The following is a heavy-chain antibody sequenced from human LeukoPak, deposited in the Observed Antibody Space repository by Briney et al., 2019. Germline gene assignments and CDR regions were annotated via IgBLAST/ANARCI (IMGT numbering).Heavy chain of an antibody. D-gene: IGHD2-21*01. V-gene: IGHV1-58*02. Sequence: SVKVSCKASGFPFTSSAMQWVRQARGQRLEWIGWIVVGSGNTNYAQKFQGRVTMTRSTSIRTAYMDLSSLIFEDTAVYYCTRSVRNGHIDYWGQGTLVTVSS. CDR1: GFPFTSSA. CDR2: IVVGSGNT. J-gene: IGHJ4*02. CDR3: TRSVRNGHIDY.